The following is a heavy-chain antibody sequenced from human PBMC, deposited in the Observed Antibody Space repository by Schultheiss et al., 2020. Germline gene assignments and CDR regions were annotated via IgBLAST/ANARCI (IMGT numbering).Heavy chain of an antibody. CDR3: ARDFRRITMIVVVYYGMDV. Sequence: ASVKVSCKASGYTFTSYDINWVRQATGQGLEWMGWMNPNSGNTGYAQKFQGRVTMTRNTSISTAYMELSSLRSEDTAVYYCARDFRRITMIVVVYYGMDVWGQGTTVTVSS. CDR2: MNPNSGNT. CDR1: GYTFTSYD. J-gene: IGHJ6*02. D-gene: IGHD3-22*01. V-gene: IGHV1-8*01.